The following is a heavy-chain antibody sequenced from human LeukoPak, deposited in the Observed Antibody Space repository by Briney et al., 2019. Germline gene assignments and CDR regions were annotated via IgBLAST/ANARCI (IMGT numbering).Heavy chain of an antibody. V-gene: IGHV4-30-4*01. CDR3: ASGGTYGYSYGPLDY. D-gene: IGHD5-18*01. Sequence: SQSLSLTCTVSGGSISSGDYYWSWIRQPPGKGLEWIGYIYYSGSTYYNPSLKSRVTISVDTSKNQFSLKLSSVTAADTAVYYCASGGTYGYSYGPLDYWGQGTLVTVSS. J-gene: IGHJ4*02. CDR1: GGSISSGDYY. CDR2: IYYSGST.